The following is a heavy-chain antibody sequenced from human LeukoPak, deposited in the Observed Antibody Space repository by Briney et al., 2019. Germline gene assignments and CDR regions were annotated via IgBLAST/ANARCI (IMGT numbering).Heavy chain of an antibody. J-gene: IGHJ6*03. V-gene: IGHV3-21*01. CDR3: ARDLYSGSYGADYYYYMDV. CDR2: ITSGSSHI. D-gene: IGHD1-26*01. Sequence: GGSLRLSCAASGFTFSSYNMNWVRQTPGQGLEWVSSITSGSSHIYYADSVKGRFTISRDNAKSSLYLQMNRLRAEDTAVYYCARDLYSGSYGADYYYYMDVWGKGTTVAISS. CDR1: GFTFSSYN.